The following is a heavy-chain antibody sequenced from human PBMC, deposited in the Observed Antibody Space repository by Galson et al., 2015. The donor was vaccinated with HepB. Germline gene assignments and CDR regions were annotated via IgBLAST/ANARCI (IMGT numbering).Heavy chain of an antibody. CDR2: ICWNSGSK. D-gene: IGHD3-22*01. Sequence: SLRLSCAASGFKFDDFAMYWVRQAPGKGLEWVSGICWNSGSKGYADSVKGRFTISRDNAKKSLYLQMNSLRAEDTALYYCAKNGRSDSTGYFDPYFDYWGRGTLVTVSS. J-gene: IGHJ4*02. V-gene: IGHV3-9*01. CDR3: AKNGRSDSTGYFDPYFDY. CDR1: GFKFDDFA.